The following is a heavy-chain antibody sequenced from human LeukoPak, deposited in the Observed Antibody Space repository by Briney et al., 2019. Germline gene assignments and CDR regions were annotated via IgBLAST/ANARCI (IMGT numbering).Heavy chain of an antibody. V-gene: IGHV3-23*01. Sequence: GGTLRLSCAASGLTFSSYGMSWVRQAPGRGLEWVSAISTTGGTTYYADSVRGRFTISRDNAKNSLYLQMNSLRAEDTAVYYCARVSASGGSCYSACYFDYWGQGTLVTVSS. CDR1: GLTFSSYG. CDR2: ISTTGGTT. J-gene: IGHJ4*02. D-gene: IGHD2-15*01. CDR3: ARVSASGGSCYSACYFDY.